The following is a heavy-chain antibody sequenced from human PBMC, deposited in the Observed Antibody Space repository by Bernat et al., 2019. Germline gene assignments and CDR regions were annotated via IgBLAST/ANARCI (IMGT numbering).Heavy chain of an antibody. CDR3: ARAVGYCSSTSCLDAFDI. J-gene: IGHJ3*02. Sequence: EVQLLESGGGLVQPGGSLRLSCAASGFTFSSYAMSWVRQAPGKGLEWVSAISGSGANTYYADSVKGRFTISRDNPKNTLYLQMSSLRAEDTAVYYCARAVGYCSSTSCLDAFDIWGQGTMVTVSS. CDR1: GFTFSSYA. D-gene: IGHD2-2*01. CDR2: ISGSGANT. V-gene: IGHV3-23*01.